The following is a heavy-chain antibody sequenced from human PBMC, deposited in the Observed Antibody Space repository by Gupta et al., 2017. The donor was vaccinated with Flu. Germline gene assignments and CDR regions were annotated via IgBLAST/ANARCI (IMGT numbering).Heavy chain of an antibody. D-gene: IGHD4-23*01. CDR3: ARQVTTVVTQAYFDS. J-gene: IGHJ4*02. Sequence: QLQLQESGPGLVKPSETLSLTCTVSGGSISSGNYYWGWIRQPPGKGLEWIGSIYHNGRAYYNPSLKSRVTVSVDTSKSQFSLKVTSVTAADTAVYYCARQVTTVVTQAYFDSWGQGTLVTVSS. CDR2: IYHNGRA. CDR1: GGSISSGNYY. V-gene: IGHV4-39*01.